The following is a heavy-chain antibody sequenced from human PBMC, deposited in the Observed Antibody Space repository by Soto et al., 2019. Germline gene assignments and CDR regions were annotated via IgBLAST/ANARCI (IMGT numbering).Heavy chain of an antibody. CDR1: GFTFSNAW. CDR3: TTDDGASRYYDFWSGYYTDRRFDY. D-gene: IGHD3-3*01. CDR2: IKSKTDGGTT. V-gene: IGHV3-15*01. J-gene: IGHJ4*02. Sequence: PGGSLRLSCAASGFTFSNAWMSWVRQAPGKGLEWVGRIKSKTDGGTTDYAAPVKGRFTISRDDSKNTLYLQMNSLKTEDTAVYYCTTDDGASRYYDFWSGYYTDRRFDYWGQGTLVTVSS.